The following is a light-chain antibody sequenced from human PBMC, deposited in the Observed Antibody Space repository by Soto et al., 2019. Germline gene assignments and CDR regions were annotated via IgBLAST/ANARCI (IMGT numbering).Light chain of an antibody. CDR1: QGISTY. Sequence: DIQMTQSPSSLAASVGGRFTITFLASQGISTYLNWYQQKPGKAPKLLIYAASSLQSGVPSRFSGSGSETDFTLTISSLQPEDFATYSCQQSYSTTWTFGQGTKVDIK. V-gene: IGKV1-39*01. J-gene: IGKJ1*01. CDR2: AAS. CDR3: QQSYSTTWT.